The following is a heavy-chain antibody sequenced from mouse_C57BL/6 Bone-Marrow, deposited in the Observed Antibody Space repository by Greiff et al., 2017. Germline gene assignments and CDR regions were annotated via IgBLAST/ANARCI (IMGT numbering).Heavy chain of an antibody. D-gene: IGHD3-3*01. CDR1: GYTFTSSG. Sequence: QVQLKESGAELARPGASVKLSCKASGYTFTSSGISWVKQRTGQGLEWIGEIYPRSGNTYYNEKFKGKATLTADKSSSTAYMELRSLTSEDSAVYFCARDRVYYFDYWGQGTTLTVSS. J-gene: IGHJ2*01. CDR2: IYPRSGNT. V-gene: IGHV1-81*01. CDR3: ARDRVYYFDY.